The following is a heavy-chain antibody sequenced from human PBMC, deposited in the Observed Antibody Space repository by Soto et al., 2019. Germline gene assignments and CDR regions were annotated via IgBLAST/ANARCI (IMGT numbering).Heavy chain of an antibody. CDR1: GGSISSGGYS. V-gene: IGHV4-30-2*01. CDR2: IYHSGST. D-gene: IGHD3-22*01. J-gene: IGHJ4*02. Sequence: SETLSLTCAVSGGSISSGGYSWSWIRQPPGKGLEWIGYIYHSGSTYYNPSLKSRVTISVDRSKNQFSLKLSSVTAADTAVYYCARARLDYYDSRGYLYYFDSWGQGTLVTVSS. CDR3: ARARLDYYDSRGYLYYFDS.